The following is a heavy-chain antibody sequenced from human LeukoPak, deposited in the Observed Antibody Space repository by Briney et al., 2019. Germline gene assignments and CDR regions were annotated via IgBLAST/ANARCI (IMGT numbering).Heavy chain of an antibody. Sequence: SVKVSCKASGGTFSSYAISWVRQAPGQGLEWMGRIIPILGIANYAQKFQGRVTITADKSTSTAYMELSSLRSEDTAVYYCAREETGIAVAGSDYWGQGTLVTVSS. D-gene: IGHD6-19*01. CDR1: GGTFSSYA. CDR2: IIPILGIA. CDR3: AREETGIAVAGSDY. V-gene: IGHV1-69*04. J-gene: IGHJ4*02.